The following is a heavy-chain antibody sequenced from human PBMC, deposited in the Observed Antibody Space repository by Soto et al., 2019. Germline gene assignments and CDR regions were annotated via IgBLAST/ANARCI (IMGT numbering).Heavy chain of an antibody. D-gene: IGHD2-15*01. V-gene: IGHV3-21*01. J-gene: IGHJ4*02. CDR3: ARGPQYCSGGSCYPQFDY. CDR2: ISSSSSYI. CDR1: GFTFSSYS. Sequence: EVQLVESGGGLVKPGGSLRLSCAASGFTFSSYSMNWVRQAPGKGLEWVSSISSSSSYIYYADSVKGRFTISRDNAKNSLYLQMNSLRAEDTAVYYWARGPQYCSGGSCYPQFDYWGQVTLVTVSS.